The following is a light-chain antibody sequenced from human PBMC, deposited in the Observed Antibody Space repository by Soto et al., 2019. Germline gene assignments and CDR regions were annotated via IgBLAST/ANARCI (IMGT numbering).Light chain of an antibody. V-gene: IGKV3D-15*02. J-gene: IGKJ5*01. CDR1: QSVSSN. CDR2: DAS. Sequence: RVMTQSPATLSVSPGERATLSCRASQSVSSNLAWYQQKPGQAPRLLIYDASNRATGIPARFSGSGSGTDFTLTISSLEPEDFAVYYCQQYGTSPITFGQGTRLEI. CDR3: QQYGTSPIT.